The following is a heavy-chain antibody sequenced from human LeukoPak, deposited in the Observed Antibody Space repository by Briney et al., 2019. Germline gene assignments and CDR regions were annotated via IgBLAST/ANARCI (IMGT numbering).Heavy chain of an antibody. CDR2: IYYSGST. CDR3: ARSEILAAATSYGMDV. Sequence: SETLSLTCTVSGGSISSSSYYWAWIRQPPGKGLEWIGSIYYSGSTYYNPSLKSRVTISVDTSKNQFSLKLSSVTAADTAVYYCARSEILAAATSYGMDVWGQGTTVTVSS. V-gene: IGHV4-39*07. D-gene: IGHD6-13*01. CDR1: GGSISSSSYY. J-gene: IGHJ6*02.